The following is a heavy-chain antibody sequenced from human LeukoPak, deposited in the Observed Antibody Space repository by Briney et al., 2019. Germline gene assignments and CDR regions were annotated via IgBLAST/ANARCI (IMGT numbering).Heavy chain of an antibody. CDR3: ARERDFWSGPRGYMDV. J-gene: IGHJ6*03. V-gene: IGHV4-59*01. CDR2: IYYSGST. D-gene: IGHD3-3*01. Sequence: SETLSLTCTVSGGSISSYYWSWIRQPPGKGLEWIGYIYYSGSTNYNPSLKSRVTISVDTSKNQFSLKLSSLTAADTAVYYCARERDFWSGPRGYMDVWGKGTTVTVSS. CDR1: GGSISSYY.